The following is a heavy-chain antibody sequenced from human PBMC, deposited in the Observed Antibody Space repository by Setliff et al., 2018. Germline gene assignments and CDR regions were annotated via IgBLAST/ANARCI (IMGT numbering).Heavy chain of an antibody. J-gene: IGHJ3*02. CDR1: GYTFTSHY. D-gene: IGHD3-22*01. CDR3: ARDVFPYHYEGAFDI. V-gene: IGHV1-46*01. Sequence: ASVKVSCKASGYTFTSHYMHWVRQAPGLGLERMGTINPSSGRTSYAQKIQGRVTMTRDTSTSTVYMGMSSLRSEDTAVYYCARDVFPYHYEGAFDIWGEGTMVTV. CDR2: INPSSGRT.